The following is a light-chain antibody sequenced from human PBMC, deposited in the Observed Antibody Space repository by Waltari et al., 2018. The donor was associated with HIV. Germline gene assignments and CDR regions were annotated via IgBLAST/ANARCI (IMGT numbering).Light chain of an antibody. CDR2: DVS. CDR3: KSKTSSSTPCV. Sequence: QSALTQPASVSGSPGQSITISCTGPSSDVGGYNPVDWYQQHPGKAPKLIIYDVSNRPSGVPYRFSGSKSGNTASLTISGLQAEDEADYYCKSKTSSSTPCVFGTGTKVTVL. CDR1: SSDVGGYNP. V-gene: IGLV2-14*03. J-gene: IGLJ1*01.